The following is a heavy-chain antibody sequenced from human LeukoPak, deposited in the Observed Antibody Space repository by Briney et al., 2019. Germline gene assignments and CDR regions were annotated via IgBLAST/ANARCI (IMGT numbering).Heavy chain of an antibody. V-gene: IGHV3-20*04. CDR3: ARDGVTVARDDYYYYYYMDV. J-gene: IGHJ6*03. CDR2: INWNGGST. D-gene: IGHD4-23*01. Sequence: GGSLRLSCAASGFTFDDYGMSWDRQATGKGLEWVSGINWNGGSTGYADSVKGRFTISRDNAKNSLYLQMNSLRAEDTALYYCARDGVTVARDDYYYYYYMDVWGKGTTVTVSS. CDR1: GFTFDDYG.